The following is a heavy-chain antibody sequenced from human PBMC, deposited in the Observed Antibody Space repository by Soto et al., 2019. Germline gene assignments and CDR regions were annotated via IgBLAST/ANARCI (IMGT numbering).Heavy chain of an antibody. CDR3: ARGGALDGTSPPFNH. D-gene: IGHD6-19*01. CDR1: GYTFSGHY. Sequence: GASVKVSCKASGYTFSGHYMHWIRQAPGQGPEWLGWINANSGDTDRAPKFQDRLTMTRDTSISTAYMELSRLRSDDTAAYYCARGGALDGTSPPFNHWGQGTLVTVSS. CDR2: INANSGDT. J-gene: IGHJ4*02. V-gene: IGHV1-2*02.